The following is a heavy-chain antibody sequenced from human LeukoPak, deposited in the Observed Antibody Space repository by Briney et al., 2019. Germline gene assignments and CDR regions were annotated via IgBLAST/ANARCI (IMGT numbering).Heavy chain of an antibody. J-gene: IGHJ4*02. CDR2: INWNGGST. Sequence: PGGSLRLSCAASGFTFDDYGMSWVRQAPGKGLEWVSGINWNGGSTVYADSVKGRFTISRDNAKNSLYLPMKSLRAEDTALYYCARDTGYDFWSGYYPVDYWGQGTLVTVSS. V-gene: IGHV3-20*04. CDR3: ARDTGYDFWSGYYPVDY. D-gene: IGHD3-3*01. CDR1: GFTFDDYG.